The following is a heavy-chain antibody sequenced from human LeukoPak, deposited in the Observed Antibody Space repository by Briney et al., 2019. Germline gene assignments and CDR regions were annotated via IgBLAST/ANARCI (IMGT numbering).Heavy chain of an antibody. Sequence: ASVKVSCKASGYTFTSYYMHWVRQAPGQGLEWMGIINPSGGSTSYAQKFQGRVAMTRDTSTSTVYMELSSLRSEDTAVYYCSAAETVAGSFDPWGQGTLVTVSS. CDR1: GYTFTSYY. D-gene: IGHD6-19*01. CDR3: SAAETVAGSFDP. J-gene: IGHJ5*02. V-gene: IGHV1-46*03. CDR2: INPSGGST.